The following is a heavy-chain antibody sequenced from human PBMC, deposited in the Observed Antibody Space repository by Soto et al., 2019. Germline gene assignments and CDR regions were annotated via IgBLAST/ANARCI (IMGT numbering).Heavy chain of an antibody. D-gene: IGHD3-10*01. CDR3: ATGGYYPDY. Sequence: NPGGSLRLSCAGSGFTFSNAWMSWVRQAPGKGLEWVGRVKSKTHGGTTDYAAPVKGRFTISRDDSENTVFLQMNSLKTEDTAVYYCATGGYYPDYWGQGTLVTVSS. CDR2: VKSKTHGGTT. V-gene: IGHV3-15*01. CDR1: GFTFSNAW. J-gene: IGHJ4*02.